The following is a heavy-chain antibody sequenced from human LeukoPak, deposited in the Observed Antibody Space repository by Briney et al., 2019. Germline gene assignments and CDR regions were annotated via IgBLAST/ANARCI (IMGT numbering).Heavy chain of an antibody. CDR2: IRSKANSYAT. CDR1: GFTFSGSA. D-gene: IGHD2-15*01. Sequence: QPGGSLRLSCAASGFTFSGSAMHWVRQASGKGVEWVGRIRSKANSYATAYAASVKGRFTISRDDSKNTAYLQMNSLKTEDTAVYYCTSPCKSGCCNWGQGTLVTVSS. V-gene: IGHV3-73*01. CDR3: TSPCKSGCCN. J-gene: IGHJ4*02.